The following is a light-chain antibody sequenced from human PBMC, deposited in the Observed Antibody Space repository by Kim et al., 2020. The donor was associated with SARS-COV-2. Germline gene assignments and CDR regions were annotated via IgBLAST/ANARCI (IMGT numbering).Light chain of an antibody. CDR2: KDS. CDR1: ELPKQY. CDR3: QSADSSGTWV. J-gene: IGLJ3*02. Sequence: VSPGQTARITCSGDELPKQYAYWYQQKPVQAPVVVIYKDSERPSGIPERFSGSSSGKTVTLTISGVQAEDEADYYCQSADSSGTWVFGGGTQLTVL. V-gene: IGLV3-25*03.